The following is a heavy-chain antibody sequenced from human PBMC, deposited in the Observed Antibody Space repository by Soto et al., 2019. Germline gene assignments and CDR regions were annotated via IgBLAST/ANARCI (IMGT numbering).Heavy chain of an antibody. CDR1: GFTFSSYW. CDR2: INTDGTST. V-gene: IGHV3-74*01. CDR3: ARAGSFRFDY. Sequence: EVQLVESGGGLVQSGGSLRLSCAGSGFTFSSYWVHWVRQAPGKGLEGVSRINTDGTSTSYADSVKGRFTISRDNAKNTLYLQMNSLRAEDTAVYYCARAGSFRFDYWGQGTLLSVSS. J-gene: IGHJ4*02. D-gene: IGHD3-10*01.